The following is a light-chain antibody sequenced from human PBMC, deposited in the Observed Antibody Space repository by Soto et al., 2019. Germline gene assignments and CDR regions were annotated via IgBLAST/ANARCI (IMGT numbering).Light chain of an antibody. V-gene: IGLV2-11*01. CDR3: CSYAGSYTWV. Sequence: QSALTQPRSVSGSPGQSVTISCTGTSSDVGDYNYVSWYQQHPGKAPKLLIYAVNMRPSGVPDRFSGSKSVNTASLTISGLQADDEADYSCCSYAGSYTWVFGGGTKLTVL. CDR1: SSDVGDYNY. CDR2: AVN. J-gene: IGLJ3*02.